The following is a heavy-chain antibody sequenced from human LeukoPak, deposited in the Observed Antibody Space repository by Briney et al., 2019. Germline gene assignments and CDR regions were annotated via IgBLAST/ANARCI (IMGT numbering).Heavy chain of an antibody. V-gene: IGHV1-69*04. CDR3: ARDGLFRGYDSSGYYSSY. CDR2: IIPIFGIA. CDR1: GGTFSSYA. Sequence: SVKVSCKASGGTFSSYAISWVRQAPGQGLEWMGRIIPIFGIANYARKLQGRVTITADKSTSTAYMELSSLRSEDTAVYYCARDGLFRGYDSSGYYSSYWGQGTLVTVSS. J-gene: IGHJ4*02. D-gene: IGHD3-22*01.